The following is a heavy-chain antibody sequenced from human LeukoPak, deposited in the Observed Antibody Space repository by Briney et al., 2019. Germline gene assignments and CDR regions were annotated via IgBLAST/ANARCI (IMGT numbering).Heavy chain of an antibody. V-gene: IGHV4-4*09. Sequence: SETLSLTCTVSGGSISSYYWSWIRQPPGKGLEWIGYIYTSGSTNYNPSLKSRVPISVDTSKNQFSLKLSSVTAADTAVYYCARLPVYSNYLGGTYYYYYYMDVWGKGTTVTVSS. D-gene: IGHD4-11*01. J-gene: IGHJ6*03. CDR1: GGSISSYY. CDR2: IYTSGST. CDR3: ARLPVYSNYLGGTYYYYYYMDV.